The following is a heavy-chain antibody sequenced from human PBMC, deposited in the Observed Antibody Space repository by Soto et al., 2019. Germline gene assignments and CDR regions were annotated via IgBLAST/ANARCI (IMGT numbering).Heavy chain of an antibody. V-gene: IGHV3-74*02. CDR1: GFTFSIYW. J-gene: IGHJ2*01. CDR2: INSHGSST. Sequence: EVQLLESGGGLVQPGGSLRLSCAASGFTFSIYWMHWVRQVPGKGLLWVSRINSHGSSTDYADAVKGRLTVSRDNAKNPVYLQINRLRAEDTAVYDCASGSAGGIASRLGWYFDRWGRGTLVTVSS. CDR3: ASGSAGGIASRLGWYFDR. D-gene: IGHD6-6*01.